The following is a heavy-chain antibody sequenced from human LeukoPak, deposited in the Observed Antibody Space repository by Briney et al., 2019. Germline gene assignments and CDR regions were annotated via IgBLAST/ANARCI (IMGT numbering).Heavy chain of an antibody. CDR3: AKVPWGSLNMIVV. Sequence: GGSLRLSCVGSGFTFNKDDINWVRQAPGEGLEWVSGVTANGANTFYADSVKGRFTVARDNSMNTLYLQMNSLRVEDTAVYYCAKVPWGSLNMIVVWGQGTLVTVSS. CDR2: VTANGANT. V-gene: IGHV3-23*01. D-gene: IGHD3-22*01. CDR1: GFTFNKDD. J-gene: IGHJ4*02.